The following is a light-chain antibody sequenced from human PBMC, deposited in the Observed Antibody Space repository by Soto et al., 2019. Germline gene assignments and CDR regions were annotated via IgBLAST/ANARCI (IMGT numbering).Light chain of an antibody. CDR1: QSLMYCDGIAY. J-gene: IGKJ1*01. Sequence: DVVMTQSPLSLHVTLGQPASISCRSSQSLMYCDGIAYLNWFHQRPGQSPRRLIYKVSNRDSGVPDRFSGSGSGTDFTLTISRVEAEDVRVYYCMQGTHWPPTFGRGTKVEIK. CDR3: MQGTHWPPT. CDR2: KVS. V-gene: IGKV2-30*01.